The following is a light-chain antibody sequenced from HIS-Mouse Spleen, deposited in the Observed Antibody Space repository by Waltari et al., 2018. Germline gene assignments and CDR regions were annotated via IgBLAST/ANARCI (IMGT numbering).Light chain of an antibody. CDR1: SSDVGSYNL. V-gene: IGLV2-23*01. CDR2: EGS. J-gene: IGLJ3*02. Sequence: QSALTQPASVSGSPGQSITISCTGTSSDVGSYNLVSWYQPHPGKAPKLRIYEGSKRPAGVSMRFSGSKSGNTASLTISGRQAEDEADYYCCSYAGSSTWVFGGGTQLTVL. CDR3: CSYAGSSTWV.